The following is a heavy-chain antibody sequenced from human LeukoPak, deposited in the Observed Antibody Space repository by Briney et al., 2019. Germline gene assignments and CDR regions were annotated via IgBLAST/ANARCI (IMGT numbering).Heavy chain of an antibody. CDR3: ARSGSGYFDY. V-gene: IGHV3-7*01. Sequence: PGGSLRLSCAASGITLSVYWMSWVRQAPGKGLEWVANIKQDGSEKYYRDSVQGRFTISRDNAKNSLYLQMNSLRAEDTAVYYCARSGSGYFDYWGQGSLVTVSP. CDR1: GITLSVYW. CDR2: IKQDGSEK. J-gene: IGHJ4*02.